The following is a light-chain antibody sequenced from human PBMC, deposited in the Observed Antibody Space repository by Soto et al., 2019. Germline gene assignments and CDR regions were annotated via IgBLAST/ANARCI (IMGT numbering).Light chain of an antibody. V-gene: IGLV1-51*01. J-gene: IGLJ2*01. Sequence: QSVLTQPPSVSAAPGQKVTISCSGSTSNIGNNYVSWYQQLPGTAPKLLIYDNNKRPSGIPDRFSGSKSGTSATLGITGLQTGDEADYYCGTWDNSLSAVLFGRGTKVTVL. CDR2: DNN. CDR1: TSNIGNNY. CDR3: GTWDNSLSAVL.